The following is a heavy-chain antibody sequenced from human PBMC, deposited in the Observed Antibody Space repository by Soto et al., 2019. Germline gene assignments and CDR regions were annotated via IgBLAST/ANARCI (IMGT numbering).Heavy chain of an antibody. Sequence: QVQLLESGGGLVQPGGSLRLSCAASGFTFTSFAMHWVRQAPGKGLEWVAIISYDGTNKYYADSVKGRFTISRDNSNNTVYLQMNSLRPEDTAVYYCASGLQNFLERWRAARFDYWGQGTLVSVSS. CDR3: ASGLQNFLERWRAARFDY. D-gene: IGHD3-3*01. CDR2: ISYDGTNK. J-gene: IGHJ4*02. V-gene: IGHV3-30-3*01. CDR1: GFTFTSFA.